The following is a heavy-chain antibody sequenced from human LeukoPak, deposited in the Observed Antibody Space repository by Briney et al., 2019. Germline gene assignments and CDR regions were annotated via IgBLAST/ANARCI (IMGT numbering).Heavy chain of an antibody. CDR1: GFTFSGYW. J-gene: IGHJ4*02. V-gene: IGHV3-7*01. Sequence: GGSLRLSCAASGFTFSGYWMSWVRQAPGKGLEWVANIKQDGSEKYYVDSVKGRFTISRDNAKNSLYLQMNSLRAEDTAVYYCARTYGDYVINWGQGTLVTVSS. CDR2: IKQDGSEK. CDR3: ARTYGDYVIN. D-gene: IGHD4-17*01.